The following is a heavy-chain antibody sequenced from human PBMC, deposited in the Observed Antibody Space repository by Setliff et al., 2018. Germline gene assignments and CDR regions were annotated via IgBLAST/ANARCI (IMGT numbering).Heavy chain of an antibody. CDR1: DGSISSDDYY. V-gene: IGHV4-39*01. Sequence: PSETLSRTCSVADGSISSDDYYWAWIRQPPGKGLEWIGSMYYGGSTSYHSPFRSRVTISVDTSKRQFSLRLPSVTAAATAVYFCARHGGPAGDAFDSWGQGTMVTVSS. D-gene: IGHD3-16*01. CDR2: MYYGGST. J-gene: IGHJ3*02. CDR3: ARHGGPAGDAFDS.